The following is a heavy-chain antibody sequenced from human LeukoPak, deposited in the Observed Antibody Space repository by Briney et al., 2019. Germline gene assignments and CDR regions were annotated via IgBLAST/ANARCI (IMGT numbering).Heavy chain of an antibody. V-gene: IGHV1-2*02. Sequence: ASVKVSCKASGYTFTGYYMHWVRQAPGQGLEWMGWINPNSGGTNYAQKFQGRVTMTRDTSISTAYMELSRLRSDDTAVYYCARVKLAYCGGDCYPLSGWGQGTLVTVSS. CDR3: ARVKLAYCGGDCYPLSG. CDR1: GYTFTGYY. D-gene: IGHD2-21*02. J-gene: IGHJ4*02. CDR2: INPNSGGT.